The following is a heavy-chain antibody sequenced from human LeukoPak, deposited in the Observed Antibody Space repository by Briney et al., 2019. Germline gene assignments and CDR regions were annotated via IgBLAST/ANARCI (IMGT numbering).Heavy chain of an antibody. CDR2: ISYSSGSI. CDR3: AKDVLRLNYGYFDL. V-gene: IGHV3-23*01. D-gene: IGHD3-16*01. J-gene: IGHJ2*01. CDR1: GFTLSNYA. Sequence: GGSLRLSCAASGFTLSNYAMSWVRQGPGKGPEWVAGISYSSGSIYYLDSVKGRFTISRDNSRNTLYLQMNSLRAEGTAVYYCAKDVLRLNYGYFDLWDRGTLVSVSS.